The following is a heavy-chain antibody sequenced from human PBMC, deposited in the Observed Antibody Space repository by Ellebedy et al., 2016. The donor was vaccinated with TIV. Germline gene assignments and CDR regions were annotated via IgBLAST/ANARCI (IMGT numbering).Heavy chain of an antibody. Sequence: GESLKISCAASGFTFSSYSMNWVRQAPGKGLEWVSYISSSSSTIYYADSVKGRFTISRDNAKNSLYLQMNSLRAEDTAVYYCSRGESYGFFDYWGQGTLVTVSS. J-gene: IGHJ4*02. CDR2: ISSSSSTI. CDR3: SRGESYGFFDY. V-gene: IGHV3-48*04. D-gene: IGHD5-18*01. CDR1: GFTFSSYS.